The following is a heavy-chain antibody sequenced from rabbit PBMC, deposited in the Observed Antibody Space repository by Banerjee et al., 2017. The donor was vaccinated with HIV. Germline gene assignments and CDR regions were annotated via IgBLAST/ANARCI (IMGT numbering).Heavy chain of an antibody. CDR3: ARVNAGSSGYPYYFNL. CDR2: IYADGSGYT. V-gene: IGHV1S45*01. D-gene: IGHD1-1*01. J-gene: IGHJ4*01. Sequence: QEQLVESGGGLVQPGGSLKLSCKASGLDISSYSMNWVRQAPGKGLEWIACIYADGSGYTYYASWAKGRFTISKTSSTTVTLQMTSLTAADTATYFCARVNAGSSGYPYYFNLWGPGTLVTVS. CDR1: GLDISSYS.